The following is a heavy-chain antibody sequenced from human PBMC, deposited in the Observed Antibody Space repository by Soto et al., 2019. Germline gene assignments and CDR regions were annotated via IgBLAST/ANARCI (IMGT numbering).Heavy chain of an antibody. CDR1: GGSISSGGYY. J-gene: IGHJ3*02. CDR3: ARDPYYYDSSGYYSVAFDI. D-gene: IGHD3-22*01. CDR2: IYYSGST. Sequence: PSETLSLTCTVSGGSISSGGYYWSWIRQHPGKGLEWIGYIYYSGSTYYNPSLKSRVTISVDTSKNQFSLKLSSVTAADTAVYYCARDPYYYDSSGYYSVAFDIWGQGTMVTVS. V-gene: IGHV4-31*03.